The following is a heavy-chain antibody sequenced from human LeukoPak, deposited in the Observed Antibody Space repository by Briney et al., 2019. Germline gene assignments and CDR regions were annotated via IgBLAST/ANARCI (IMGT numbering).Heavy chain of an antibody. V-gene: IGHV3-21*01. J-gene: IGHJ4*02. CDR3: ARVGGGYYDSSGYYFFDY. CDR2: ISSSSSYI. Sequence: GGSLRLSCAASGFTFSSYEMNWVRQAPGKGLEWVSSISSSSSYIYFADSVKGRFTISRDNAKNSLYLQMNSLRVEDTAVYYCARVGGGYYDSSGYYFFDYWGQGTLVTVSS. D-gene: IGHD3-22*01. CDR1: GFTFSSYE.